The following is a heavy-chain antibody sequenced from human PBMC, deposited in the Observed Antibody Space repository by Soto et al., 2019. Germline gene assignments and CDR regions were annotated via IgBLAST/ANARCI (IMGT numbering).Heavy chain of an antibody. CDR1: LFTFGNYW. D-gene: IGHD4-17*01. CDR2: IKQDGSVK. J-gene: IGHJ4*02. V-gene: IGHV3-7*03. Sequence: SLSLSCARSLFTFGNYWISWVRQAPGQGLEWVASIKQDGSVKHYVDSVKGRFTISRDNAEKSLHLQMNSLRAEDTAVYYCAKLRGDYTVFDYWGQGARVTVSS. CDR3: AKLRGDYTVFDY.